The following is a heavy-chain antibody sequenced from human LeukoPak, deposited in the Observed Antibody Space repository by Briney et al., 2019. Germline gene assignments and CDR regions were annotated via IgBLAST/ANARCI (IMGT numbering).Heavy chain of an antibody. D-gene: IGHD6-13*01. CDR1: GFTVSSNY. J-gene: IGHJ4*02. Sequence: PGGSLRLSCAASGFTVSSNYLSWVRQAPGKGLEWVSSISGGGGNTYYADSVKGRFTISRDNSKNTVDLQMNSLRAEDTAVYYCAKEERAAAGRDFEYWGQGILVTVSS. CDR3: AKEERAAAGRDFEY. V-gene: IGHV3-23*01. CDR2: ISGGGGNT.